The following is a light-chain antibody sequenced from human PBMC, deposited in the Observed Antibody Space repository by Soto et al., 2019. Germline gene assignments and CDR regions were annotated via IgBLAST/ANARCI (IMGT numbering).Light chain of an antibody. CDR2: EVT. CDR3: NSYTSTFTWV. Sequence: QSALTQPASVSGSPGQSITISCTGTSSDVGGHNFVSWYQQHPGKAPKLMIYEVTHRPSGVSDRFSGSKSGNTASLTISGLQAEDEADYYCNSYTSTFTWVFGGGTKVTVL. J-gene: IGLJ2*01. CDR1: SSDVGGHNF. V-gene: IGLV2-14*01.